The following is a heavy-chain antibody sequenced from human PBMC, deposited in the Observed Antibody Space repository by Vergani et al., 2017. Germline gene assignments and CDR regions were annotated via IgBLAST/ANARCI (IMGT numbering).Heavy chain of an antibody. CDR3: ARARPGCSSTSCPVDY. Sequence: QVQLGQSGAEVKKPGASVKVSCKASGYTFTGYYMHWVRQAPGQGLEWMGWINPNSGGTNYAQKFQGWVTMTRDTSISTAYMELSRLRSDDTAVYYCARARPGCSSTSCPVDYWGQGTLVTVSS. CDR2: INPNSGGT. J-gene: IGHJ4*02. CDR1: GYTFTGYY. V-gene: IGHV1-2*04. D-gene: IGHD2-2*01.